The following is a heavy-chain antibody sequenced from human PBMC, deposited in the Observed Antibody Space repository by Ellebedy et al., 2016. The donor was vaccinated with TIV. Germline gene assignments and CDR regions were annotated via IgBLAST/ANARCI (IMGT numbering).Heavy chain of an antibody. CDR1: GFTFRNFA. CDR3: AKLDSSGYYYGRFDY. J-gene: IGHJ4*02. V-gene: IGHV3-23*01. Sequence: GESLKISCVASGFTFRNFAMTWVRQAPGKGLEWVSSISSSGVSTDYADSVRGRVTISRDNPKNTLYLQMNSLRADDTAVYYCAKLDSSGYYYGRFDYWGQGTLVTVSS. D-gene: IGHD3-22*01. CDR2: ISSSGVST.